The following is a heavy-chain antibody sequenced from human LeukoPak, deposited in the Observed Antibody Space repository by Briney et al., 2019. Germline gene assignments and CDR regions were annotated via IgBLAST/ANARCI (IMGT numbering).Heavy chain of an antibody. CDR1: GYTFTSYY. V-gene: IGHV1-46*01. CDR2: INPSGGST. Sequence: ASVKVSCKASGYTFTSYYMHWVRQAPGQGLEWMGIINPSGGSTSYAQKFQGRVTMTRDMSTSTVYMELSSLRSEDTAAYYCAREDGGVVAPAATNNWFDPWGQGTLVTVSS. J-gene: IGHJ5*02. D-gene: IGHD2-2*01. CDR3: AREDGGVVAPAATNNWFDP.